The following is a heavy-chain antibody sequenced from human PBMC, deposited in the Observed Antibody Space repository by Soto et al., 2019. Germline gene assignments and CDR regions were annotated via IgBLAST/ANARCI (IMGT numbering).Heavy chain of an antibody. V-gene: IGHV3-53*01. CDR1: GFTVSTNY. J-gene: IGHJ4*02. CDR2: IYSGGLT. D-gene: IGHD6-13*01. Sequence: LRLSCAASGFTVSTNYMSWVRQAPGKGLEWVSVIYSGGLTYYADSVKGRFSISRDTSKNILYLQMNSLRAEDTAMYYCARETPGITAAGLDYWGQGTLVTAPQ. CDR3: ARETPGITAAGLDY.